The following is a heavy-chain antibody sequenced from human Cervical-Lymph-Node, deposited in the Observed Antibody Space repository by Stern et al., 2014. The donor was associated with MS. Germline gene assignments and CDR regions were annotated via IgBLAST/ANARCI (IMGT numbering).Heavy chain of an antibody. CDR1: GASVNSGSND. Sequence: QLQLQESGPGLVKPSDTLSLTCTVSGASVNSGSNDWGWIRQPPGKALEWIGHIESSGSTFYNPSLKSRAIISVDTSKNQFSLRLPSVTAADTAEYFCARSRGIQALTTEDWYFDLWGRGTLVSVSS. CDR2: IESSGST. V-gene: IGHV4-39*01. CDR3: ARSRGIQALTTEDWYFDL. D-gene: IGHD3-10*01. J-gene: IGHJ2*01.